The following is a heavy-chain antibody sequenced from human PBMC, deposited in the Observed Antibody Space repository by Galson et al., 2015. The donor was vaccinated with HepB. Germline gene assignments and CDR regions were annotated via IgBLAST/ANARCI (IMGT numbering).Heavy chain of an antibody. V-gene: IGHV3-30-3*01. CDR2: ISYDGSNK. D-gene: IGHD4-17*01. J-gene: IGHJ4*02. Sequence: SLRLSCAASGFTFSSYAMHWVRQAPGKGLEWVAVISYDGSNKYYADSVKGRFTISRDNSKNTLYLQMNSLRAEDTAVYYCAREGGGDYGLWDYWGQGTLVTVSS. CDR1: GFTFSSYA. CDR3: AREGGGDYGLWDY.